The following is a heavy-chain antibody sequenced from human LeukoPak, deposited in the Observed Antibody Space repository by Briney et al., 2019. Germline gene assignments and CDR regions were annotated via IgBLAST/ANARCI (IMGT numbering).Heavy chain of an antibody. CDR1: GYIFTGYY. CDR3: ARGLSPGSPSAFDI. CDR2: INPDSGNT. D-gene: IGHD3-10*01. Sequence: AAVKVSCKASGYIFTGYYLHWVRQAPGQGLEWMGWINPDSGNTNYAQNFQGRVTMTRDTSITTAYMELSSLRSDDTAVYYCARGLSPGSPSAFDIWGQGTMVTVSS. J-gene: IGHJ3*02. V-gene: IGHV1-2*02.